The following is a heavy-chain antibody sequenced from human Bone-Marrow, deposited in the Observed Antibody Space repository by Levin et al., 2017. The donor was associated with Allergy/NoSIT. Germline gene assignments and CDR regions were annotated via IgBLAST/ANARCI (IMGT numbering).Heavy chain of an antibody. J-gene: IGHJ4*02. D-gene: IGHD3-22*01. Sequence: GESLKISCKGSGYIFTKHWIGWVRQMPGKGLEWMGIIYPGDSDTRYSPSFQGQVTMSADKSINTSYLQWSSLKASDTAMYYCARLVDYDDSYFDCWGQGALVTVSS. V-gene: IGHV5-51*01. CDR3: ARLVDYDDSYFDC. CDR2: IYPGDSDT. CDR1: GYIFTKHW.